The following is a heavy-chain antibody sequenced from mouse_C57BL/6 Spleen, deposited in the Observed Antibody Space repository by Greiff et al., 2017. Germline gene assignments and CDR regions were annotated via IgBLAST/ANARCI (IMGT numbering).Heavy chain of an antibody. Sequence: QVQLKQPGAELVMPGASVKLSCKASGYTFTSYWMHWVKQRPGQGLEWIGEIDPSDSYTNYNQKFKGKSTLTVDKSSSTAYMQLSSLTSEDSAVYYCARKRMDSSYWYFDVWGTGTTVTVSS. CDR3: ARKRMDSSYWYFDV. J-gene: IGHJ1*03. V-gene: IGHV1-69*01. CDR1: GYTFTSYW. D-gene: IGHD2-12*01. CDR2: IDPSDSYT.